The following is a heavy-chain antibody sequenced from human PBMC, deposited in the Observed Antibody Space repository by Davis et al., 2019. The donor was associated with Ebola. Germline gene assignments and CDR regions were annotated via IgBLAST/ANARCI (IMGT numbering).Heavy chain of an antibody. CDR1: GFTFGDYA. Sequence: PGGSLRLSCEASGFTFGDYAMHWVRQPPGQGLEWVASISWHTVKTGYSDSVKGRFTIFRDNAKKSLYLEMNNVKLEDAASYYCAKDKGSGYYNEANMNNFYYYYAMDVWGKGTTVTVSS. J-gene: IGHJ6*04. CDR3: AKDKGSGYYNEANMNNFYYYYAMDV. D-gene: IGHD5-12*01. V-gene: IGHV3-9*01. CDR2: ISWHTVKT.